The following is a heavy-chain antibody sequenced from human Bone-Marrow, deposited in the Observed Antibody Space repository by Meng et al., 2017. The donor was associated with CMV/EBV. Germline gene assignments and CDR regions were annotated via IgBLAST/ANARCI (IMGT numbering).Heavy chain of an antibody. CDR2: ISSTSTYI. J-gene: IGHJ4*02. CDR3: ARDWFDPNTSPRDY. V-gene: IGHV3-21*01. CDR1: GFTFGDYA. Sequence: GESLKISCTASGFTFGDYAMSWVRQAPGKGLEWVSSISSTSTYIYYTGSVKGRFTISRDNAKTSVYLQMNSLRAEDTAMYYCARDWFDPNTSPRDYRGQGIMVTVSS. D-gene: IGHD2-2*01.